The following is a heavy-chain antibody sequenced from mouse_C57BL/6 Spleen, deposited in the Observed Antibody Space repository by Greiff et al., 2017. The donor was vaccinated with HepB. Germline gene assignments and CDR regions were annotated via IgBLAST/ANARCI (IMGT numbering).Heavy chain of an antibody. Sequence: EVQLQQSGAELVRPGASVKLSCTASGFNIKDDYMHWVKQRPEQGLEWIGWIDPENGDTEYASKFQGKATITADTSSNPAYLQLSSLTSEDTAVYYCTTGYSNYPIAYWGQGTLVTVAA. CDR3: TTGYSNYPIAY. J-gene: IGHJ3*01. V-gene: IGHV14-4*01. CDR2: IDPENGDT. CDR1: GFNIKDDY. D-gene: IGHD2-5*01.